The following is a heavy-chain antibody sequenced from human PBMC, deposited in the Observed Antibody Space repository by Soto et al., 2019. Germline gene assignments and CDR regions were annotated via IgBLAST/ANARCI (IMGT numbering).Heavy chain of an antibody. CDR3: ARVTRFPDAFDI. V-gene: IGHV4-34*01. CDR1: GGSFGTSY. Sequence: QVHLQQWGAGLLKPSETLSLTCGVYGGSFGTSYWAWIRQSPEKGLEWIGEINHNGDSNYNPSLKMRVTISLDMSENPFSLKLTPVAAADTAVYYCARVTRFPDAFDIWGKGTPVIVSS. CDR2: INHNGDS. J-gene: IGHJ3*02.